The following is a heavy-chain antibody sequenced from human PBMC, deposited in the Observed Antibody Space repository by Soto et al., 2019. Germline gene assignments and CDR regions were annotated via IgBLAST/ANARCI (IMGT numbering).Heavy chain of an antibody. V-gene: IGHV3-30*18. CDR2: ISYDGSNK. J-gene: IGHJ4*02. CDR3: AKGGTIYGNYFDY. Sequence: QTGGSLRLSCAASGFTFSSYGMHWVRQAPGKGLEWVAVISYDGSNKYYADSVKGRFTISRDNSKNTLYLQMNSLRAEDTAVYYCAKGGTIYGNYFDYWGQGTLVTVSS. CDR1: GFTFSSYG. D-gene: IGHD3-10*01.